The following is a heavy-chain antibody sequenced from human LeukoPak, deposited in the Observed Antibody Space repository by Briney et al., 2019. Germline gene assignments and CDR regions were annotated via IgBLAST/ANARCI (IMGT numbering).Heavy chain of an antibody. CDR2: IWYDGSNK. V-gene: IGHV3-33*01. D-gene: IGHD6-13*01. J-gene: IGHJ6*02. CDR3: ARSYSDFYGMDV. CDR1: GFTFSSYG. Sequence: GRSLRLSCAASGFTFSSYGMHWVRQAPGKGLEWVAVIWYDGSNKYYADSVKGRFTISRDNSKNTLYLQMNSLRAEDTAVYYCARSYSDFYGMDVWGQGTTVTVSS.